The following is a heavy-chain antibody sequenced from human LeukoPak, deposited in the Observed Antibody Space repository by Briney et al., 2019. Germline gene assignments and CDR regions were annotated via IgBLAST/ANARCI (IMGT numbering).Heavy chain of an antibody. V-gene: IGHV4-34*01. CDR1: GGSFSGYY. J-gene: IGHJ6*03. Sequence: SETLSLTCAVYGGSFSGYYWSWIRQPPGKGLEWIGEINHSGSTNYNPSLKSRGTISVDTSKNKFSLKLSYVTAADTAVYYCARGGGYYYMDVWDKGTTVTVSS. CDR3: ARGGGYYYMDV. CDR2: INHSGST.